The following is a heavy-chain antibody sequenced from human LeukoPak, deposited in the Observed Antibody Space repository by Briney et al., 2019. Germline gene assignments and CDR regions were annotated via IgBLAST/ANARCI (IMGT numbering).Heavy chain of an antibody. J-gene: IGHJ3*02. V-gene: IGHV4-39*01. CDR2: IYYTGST. CDR1: GGSISSTDYY. D-gene: IGHD5-24*01. CDR3: ARLGYSVEMATRGAFDI. Sequence: SETLSLTCSVSGGSISSTDYYWGWIRQPPGKGLEWIGSIYYTGSTFYNPSLKSRVTISADTSKNQLSLKLSSVTAADTAVYYCARLGYSVEMATRGAFDIWGQGTMVTVSS.